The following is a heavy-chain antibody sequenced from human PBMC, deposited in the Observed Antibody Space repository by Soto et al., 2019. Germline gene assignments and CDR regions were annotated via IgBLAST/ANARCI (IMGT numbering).Heavy chain of an antibody. CDR1: GGTFSSYA. Sequence: QVPLVQSGAEVKKPGSSVKVSCKASGGTFSSYAISWVRQAPGQGLEWMGGIIPIFGTANYAQKFQGRVTITADKSTSTAYMELSSLRSEDTAVYYCASRPQDIVVVPAAIGLDWFDPWGQGTLVTVSS. J-gene: IGHJ5*02. D-gene: IGHD2-2*02. V-gene: IGHV1-69*06. CDR2: IIPIFGTA. CDR3: ASRPQDIVVVPAAIGLDWFDP.